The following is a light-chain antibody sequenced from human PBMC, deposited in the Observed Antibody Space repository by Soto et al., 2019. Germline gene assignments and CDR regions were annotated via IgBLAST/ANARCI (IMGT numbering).Light chain of an antibody. Sequence: QSVLAQPASVSGAPGQRVTISCTGSSSNIGANYGVHWYQQLPGSAPKLLTYGNTNRASGVPDRFSGSKSGTSASLAISGLQAEDEADYYCQSYDSSLSGVLFGGGTKLTVL. V-gene: IGLV1-40*01. CDR1: SSNIGANYG. CDR3: QSYDSSLSGVL. CDR2: GNT. J-gene: IGLJ2*01.